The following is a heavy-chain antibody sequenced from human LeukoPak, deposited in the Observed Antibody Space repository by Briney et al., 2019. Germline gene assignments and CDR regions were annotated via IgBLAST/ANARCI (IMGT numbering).Heavy chain of an antibody. J-gene: IGHJ4*02. CDR3: AKFFRLTAGYAYFVL. CDR1: GFTFSSYA. CDR2: ISHDESNN. D-gene: IGHD2-2*03. Sequence: PWRSLGEPCAASGFTFSSYAVHWVSQPPGRGLEWVALISHDESNNFYADSVKGRFTISRDNSRSTLYLQMNSLRVEDTAVYYCAKFFRLTAGYAYFVLWGLGTLVTVSS. V-gene: IGHV3-30-3*02.